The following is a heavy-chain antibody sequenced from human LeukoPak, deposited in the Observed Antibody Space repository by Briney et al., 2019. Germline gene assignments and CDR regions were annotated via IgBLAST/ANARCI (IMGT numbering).Heavy chain of an antibody. V-gene: IGHV3-23*01. CDR1: GFVFSSFA. CDR2: IRGSGSKT. J-gene: IGHJ4*02. D-gene: IGHD3/OR15-3a*01. CDR3: VKEPLSFLDWLFLFDS. Sequence: GGSLRLSCAASGFVFSSFAMSWVRQAPGKGLEWVSDIRGSGSKTSYADSVKGRFTISRDNSKNTLFLHMNSLRAEDTAVYYCVKEPLSFLDWLFLFDSWGQGTLVTVSS.